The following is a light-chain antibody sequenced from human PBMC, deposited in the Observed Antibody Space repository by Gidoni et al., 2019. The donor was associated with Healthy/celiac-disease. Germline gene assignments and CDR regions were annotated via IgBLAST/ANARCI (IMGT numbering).Light chain of an antibody. CDR2: GAS. CDR1: QSVSSN. CDR3: QQYNNGPPLT. J-gene: IGKJ4*01. V-gene: IGKV3-15*01. Sequence: EIVMTQSPATLSVSPGESATLSCRASQSVSSNLAWYQQKPGQAPRLLISGASTRATGIPARFSGSGSGTEFTLTISSLQSEDFAVYYCQQYNNGPPLTFGGGTKVEIK.